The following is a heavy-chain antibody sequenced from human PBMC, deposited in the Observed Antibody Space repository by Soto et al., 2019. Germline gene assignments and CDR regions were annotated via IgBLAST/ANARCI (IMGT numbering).Heavy chain of an antibody. J-gene: IGHJ3*01. CDR1: GDRFSSTGAA. D-gene: IGHD2-15*01. V-gene: IGHV6-1*01. CDR3: ARGKYSGFDV. Sequence: PSQALSLTAALCGDRFSSTGAAWYWFRQSPSRGLEWLGRTWYRSNWSYDYAASVKSRLTFNPDISKNQFALQLSSVTPEDTAGYCCARGKYSGFDVWGQGTMVTVSS. CDR2: TWYRSNWSY.